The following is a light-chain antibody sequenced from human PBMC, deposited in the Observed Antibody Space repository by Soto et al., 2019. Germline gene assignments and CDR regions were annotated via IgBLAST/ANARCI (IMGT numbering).Light chain of an antibody. CDR3: SSYTTRTTLVI. CDR2: DVN. J-gene: IGLJ2*01. CDR1: NSDVGAYDY. Sequence: QSVLTQPASVSGSPGQSITISCTGTNSDVGAYDYVSWYRHHPGEAPKLVIYDVNIRPSGVSNRFSGSKSGNTASLTISGRQAEDEADYYCSSYTTRTTLVIFGGGTKLTVL. V-gene: IGLV2-14*03.